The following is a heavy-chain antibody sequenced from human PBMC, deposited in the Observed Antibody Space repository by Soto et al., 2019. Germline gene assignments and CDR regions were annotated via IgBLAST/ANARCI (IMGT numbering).Heavy chain of an antibody. CDR3: ATSLGFVHHAYIDV. J-gene: IGHJ6*03. Sequence: QVQLVRSGAEVKKPGASMKGSCEASGGSITSYIFTWVRQAPGQALEWMGRVIPIQGTANYALKFQYRVTLTADKSTNTVYMELRSLRPADTALYSCATSLGFVHHAYIDVWSTGTTVTVSS. CDR1: GGSITSYI. CDR2: VIPIQGTA. V-gene: IGHV1-69*08. D-gene: IGHD3-16*01.